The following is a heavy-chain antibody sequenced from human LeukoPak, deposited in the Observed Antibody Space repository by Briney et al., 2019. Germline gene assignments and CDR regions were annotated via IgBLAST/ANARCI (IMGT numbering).Heavy chain of an antibody. CDR1: GFTFSSYS. J-gene: IGHJ4*02. V-gene: IGHV3-21*01. CDR2: ISSSSTYI. Sequence: GGSLRLSCAGSGFTFSSYSMNWVRQAPGKGLGWVASISSSSTYIYYADSVKGRSTISRDNAKKSLDLQLNSLRAEDTAVYYCARAITAAQYFFDYWGQGTQVTVSS. CDR3: ARAITAAQYFFDY. D-gene: IGHD1-20*01.